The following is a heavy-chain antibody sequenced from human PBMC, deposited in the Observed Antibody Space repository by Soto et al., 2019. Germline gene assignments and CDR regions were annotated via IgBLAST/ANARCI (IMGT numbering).Heavy chain of an antibody. V-gene: IGHV3-23*01. CDR3: ANQKAEKTPPEGAFDI. D-gene: IGHD2-15*01. CDR2: ISGSGGST. CDR1: GFTFSSYA. Sequence: EVQLLESGGGLVQPGGSLRLSCAASGFTFSSYAMSWVRQAPGKGLEWVSAISGSGGSTYYADSVKGRFTISRDNSKNTLYLQMNSLRDEDTAVYYCANQKAEKTPPEGAFDIWGQGTMVTVSS. J-gene: IGHJ3*02.